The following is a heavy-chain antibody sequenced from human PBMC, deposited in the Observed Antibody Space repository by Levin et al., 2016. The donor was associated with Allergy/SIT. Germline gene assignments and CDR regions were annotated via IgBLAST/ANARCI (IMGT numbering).Heavy chain of an antibody. Sequence: GSLRLSCTVSGGSISNYYWSWIRQPPGKGLEWIGFIYYSGNTNYNPSLKSRVTMSVDTSKNQFSLRLSSVTAADTAVYYCARWRGIVAPTNDWRTAVYPLDFWGQGTLVTVSS. CDR2: IYYSGNT. CDR1: GGSISNYY. CDR3: ARWRGIVAPTNDWRTAVYPLDF. J-gene: IGHJ4*02. D-gene: IGHD1-26*01. V-gene: IGHV4-59*01.